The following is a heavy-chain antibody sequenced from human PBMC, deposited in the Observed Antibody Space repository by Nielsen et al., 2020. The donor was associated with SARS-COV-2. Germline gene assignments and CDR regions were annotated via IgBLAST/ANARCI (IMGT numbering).Heavy chain of an antibody. V-gene: IGHV1-2*02. CDR2: MNPNSGGT. CDR1: GYTFTSYD. D-gene: IGHD3-16*02. Sequence: ASVQVSCKASGYTFTSYDINWVRQATGQGLEWMGWMNPNSGGTNYAQKFQGRVTMTRDTSISTAYMELRSLRSDDTAVYYCARDQRMITFGGVIVSLDYWGQGTLVTVSS. J-gene: IGHJ4*02. CDR3: ARDQRMITFGGVIVSLDY.